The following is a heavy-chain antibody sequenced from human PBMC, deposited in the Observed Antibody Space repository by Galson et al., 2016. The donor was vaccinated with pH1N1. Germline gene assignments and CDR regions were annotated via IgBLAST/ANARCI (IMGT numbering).Heavy chain of an antibody. CDR3: ARGSLAGQQLGSPLY. V-gene: IGHV3-21*01. CDR1: GFSFSRHS. J-gene: IGHJ4*02. D-gene: IGHD6-13*01. CDR2: ISGGSTYI. Sequence: SLRLSCADSGFSFSRHSMNWVRQAPGKGLEWVSSISGGSTYIYYADSVKGRFTVSRDNAKNSLYLHLNSLRADDTAVYYCARGSLAGQQLGSPLYWSQGTLVTVSS.